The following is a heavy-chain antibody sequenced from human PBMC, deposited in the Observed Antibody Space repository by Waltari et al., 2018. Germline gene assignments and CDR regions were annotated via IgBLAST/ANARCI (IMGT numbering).Heavy chain of an antibody. Sequence: QVQLVQSGAEVKKPGASVKVSCKASGYTFTSYDSNWVRQATGKGLEGMGWMNPTSGNTGYAQKFQGRVTITRNTSLSTAYMELSGLRSEDTAVYYCAITRTQWLLFSHYWGQGTLVTVSS. V-gene: IGHV1-8*03. D-gene: IGHD6-19*01. CDR3: AITRTQWLLFSHY. CDR1: GYTFTSYD. CDR2: MNPTSGNT. J-gene: IGHJ4*02.